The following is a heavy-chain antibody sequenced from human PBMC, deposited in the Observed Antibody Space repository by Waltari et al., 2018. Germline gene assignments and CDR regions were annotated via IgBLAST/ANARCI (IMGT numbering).Heavy chain of an antibody. CDR2: INTDGSSP. D-gene: IGHD1-26*01. J-gene: IGHJ4*02. CDR1: GFTFSSYW. CDR3: TRALSGSFPY. V-gene: IGHV3-74*01. Sequence: EVQLVESGGGSVQPGGSLRLSCAASGFTFSSYWMYWVRQAPGKGLVWVSRINTDGSSPSYADSVECRFTISRDNAKNTLYLQMNSLRAEDTAVYYCTRALSGSFPYWGQGTLVTVSS.